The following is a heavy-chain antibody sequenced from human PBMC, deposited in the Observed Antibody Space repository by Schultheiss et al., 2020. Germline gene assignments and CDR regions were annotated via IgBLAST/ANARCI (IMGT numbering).Heavy chain of an antibody. J-gene: IGHJ4*02. CDR2: IYYSGST. CDR3: AKDRMSMITFGGVIVKLFDY. Sequence: SETLSLTCTVSGGSISSYYWSWIRQPPGKGLEWIGYIYYSGSTNYNPSLKSRVTISVDTSKNQFSLKLSSVTAADTAVYYCAKDRMSMITFGGVIVKLFDYWGQGTLVTVSS. CDR1: GGSISSYY. D-gene: IGHD3-16*02. V-gene: IGHV4-59*01.